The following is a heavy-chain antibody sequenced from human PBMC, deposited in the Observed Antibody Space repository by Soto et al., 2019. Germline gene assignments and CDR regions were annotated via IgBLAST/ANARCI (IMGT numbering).Heavy chain of an antibody. CDR3: ARSTPYSSSWANYYYYGMDV. Sequence: GASVKVSCKVSGYTLTELSMHWVRQAPGKGLEWMGGFDPEDGETIYAQKFQGRVTMTEDTSTDTAYMELSSLRSEDTAVYYCARSTPYSSSWANYYYYGMDVWGQGTTVTVSS. D-gene: IGHD6-13*01. J-gene: IGHJ6*02. V-gene: IGHV1-24*01. CDR1: GYTLTELS. CDR2: FDPEDGET.